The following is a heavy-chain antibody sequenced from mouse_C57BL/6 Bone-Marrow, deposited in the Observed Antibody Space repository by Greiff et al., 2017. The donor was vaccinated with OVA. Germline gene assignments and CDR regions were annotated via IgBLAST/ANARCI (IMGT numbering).Heavy chain of an antibody. CDR3: GRRGVSLRRDWYFDV. D-gene: IGHD2-12*01. CDR1: GFTFSDYG. CDR2: ISRGSSTI. J-gene: IGHJ1*03. V-gene: IGHV5-17*01. Sequence: VQLQQSGGGLVKPGGSLKLSCAASGFTFSDYGMHWVRQAPEKGLEWVAYISRGSSTIYYADTVKGRFTISRDNAKNTLYLQMTSLRSEDTAMYYCGRRGVSLRRDWYFDVWGTGTTVTVSS.